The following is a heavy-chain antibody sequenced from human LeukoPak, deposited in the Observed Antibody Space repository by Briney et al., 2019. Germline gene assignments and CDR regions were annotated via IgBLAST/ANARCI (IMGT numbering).Heavy chain of an antibody. D-gene: IGHD3-22*01. Sequence: ASVKVSCKASGYTFTAYYMHWVRQAPGQGLEWMGWISAYNGNTNYAQKLQGRVTMTTDTSTSTAYMELRSLRSDDTAVYYCARAALKRYYYDSSGYYLDYWGQGTLVTVSS. V-gene: IGHV1-18*01. CDR3: ARAALKRYYYDSSGYYLDY. J-gene: IGHJ4*02. CDR1: GYTFTAYY. CDR2: ISAYNGNT.